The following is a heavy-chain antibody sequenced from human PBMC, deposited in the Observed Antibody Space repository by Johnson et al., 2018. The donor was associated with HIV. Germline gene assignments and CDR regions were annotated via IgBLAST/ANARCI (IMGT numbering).Heavy chain of an antibody. V-gene: IGHV3-30*04. D-gene: IGHD6-13*01. CDR2: ISYDGSNK. Sequence: QVQLVESGGGLVQPGGSLRLSCAASGFTFSSYAMHWVRQAPGKGLEWVAVISYDGSNKYYADSVKGRFTISRDNSKNTLYLQMNSLRVEDTAVYYCARGRGYSSSNDAFDIWGQGTMVTVSS. CDR3: ARGRGYSSSNDAFDI. CDR1: GFTFSSYA. J-gene: IGHJ3*02.